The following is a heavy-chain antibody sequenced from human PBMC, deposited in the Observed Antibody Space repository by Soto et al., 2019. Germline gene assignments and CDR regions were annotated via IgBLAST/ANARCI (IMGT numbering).Heavy chain of an antibody. CDR1: GFTFSNYE. CDR3: ARRGYGSRWPNVYMDV. CDR2: ISNNGAHT. J-gene: IGHJ6*03. D-gene: IGHD6-13*01. Sequence: AQLVESGGGLVQPGGSLRLSCAASGFTFSNYEMHWFRQAPGKGLEYVSGISNNGAHTDYAKSVKGRFTISRDNSENTLYLQMGSLRAEDMALYYCARRGYGSRWPNVYMDVWGKGTTVTVSS. V-gene: IGHV3-64*01.